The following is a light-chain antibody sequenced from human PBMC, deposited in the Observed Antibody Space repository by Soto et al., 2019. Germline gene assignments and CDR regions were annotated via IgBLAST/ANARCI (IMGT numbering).Light chain of an antibody. J-gene: IGKJ1*01. V-gene: IGKV3-20*01. CDR3: QQYGSSPVT. Sequence: EIVLTQSPGTLSLSPGETATLSCRASQSVRSSYLAWYQQKRGQAPRLLIYGASNRATGIPDKFRGSGSGAGFTLTISRLEPEDFAVYYGQQYGSSPVTFGQGTKVEIK. CDR2: GAS. CDR1: QSVRSSY.